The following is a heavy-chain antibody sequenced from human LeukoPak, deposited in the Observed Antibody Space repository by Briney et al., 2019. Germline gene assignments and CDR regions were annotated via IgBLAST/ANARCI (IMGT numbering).Heavy chain of an antibody. Sequence: SETLSLTCAVYGGSFSGYYWSWIRQPPGKGLEWIGEINHSGSTNYNPSLKSRVTISVDTSKNQFSLKLSSVTAADTAVYYCARTGRAGSGYYYAPLDYFDYWGQGTLVTVSS. J-gene: IGHJ4*02. CDR3: ARTGRAGSGYYYAPLDYFDY. D-gene: IGHD3-22*01. CDR1: GGSFSGYY. V-gene: IGHV4-34*01. CDR2: INHSGST.